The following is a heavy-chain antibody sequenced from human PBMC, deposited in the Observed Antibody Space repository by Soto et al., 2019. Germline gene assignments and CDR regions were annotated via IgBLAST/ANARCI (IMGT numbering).Heavy chain of an antibody. D-gene: IGHD1-26*01. CDR1: GGSFSGYI. CDR3: ARGLFSESSYSGGWYYFDN. V-gene: IGHV4-34*01. CDR2: INHSGST. Sequence: SETLSLTCAAYGGSFSGYIWTWIRQSPGKGRQWIGQINHSGSTYYTPALKSRVTISLYTSSDQFSLELSSVTAADTAVYYCARGLFSESSYSGGWYYFDNWSQGSLVTVSS. J-gene: IGHJ4*02.